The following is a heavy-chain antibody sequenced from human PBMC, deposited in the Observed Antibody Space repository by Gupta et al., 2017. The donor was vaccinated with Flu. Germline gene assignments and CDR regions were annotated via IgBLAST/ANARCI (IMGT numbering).Heavy chain of an antibody. CDR1: GITFSDHY. D-gene: IGHD2-15*01. CDR3: GAGCTGGSCQHYYYYAMEV. Sequence: QAQLVVSGGGLVKPGGSLRLSCAASGITFSDHYMNWIRQVPGKGLEWVSYISGSGNTIYYADSVKGRFTISRDNAKNSLFLQMNSLRADDTAVYYCGAGCTGGSCQHYYYYAMEVWGQGTTVTVSS. J-gene: IGHJ6*02. V-gene: IGHV3-11*01. CDR2: ISGSGNTI.